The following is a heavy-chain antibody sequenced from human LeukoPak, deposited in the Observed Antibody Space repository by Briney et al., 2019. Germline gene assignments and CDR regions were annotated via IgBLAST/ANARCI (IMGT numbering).Heavy chain of an antibody. Sequence: ASVKVSCKASANTFTSYGISWVRQAPGQGLEWIEWISPNNGNTDYAQKFQGRVTMTADTSTGTAYMELRGLRSDDTAVYYCARVGRSGYYYNWFDPWGQGTLVTVSS. CDR2: ISPNNGNT. CDR1: ANTFTSYG. V-gene: IGHV1-18*01. J-gene: IGHJ5*02. D-gene: IGHD3-22*01. CDR3: ARVGRSGYYYNWFDP.